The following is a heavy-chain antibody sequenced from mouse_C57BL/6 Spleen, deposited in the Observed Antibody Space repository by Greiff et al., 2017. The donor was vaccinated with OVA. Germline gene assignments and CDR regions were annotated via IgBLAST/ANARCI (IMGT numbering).Heavy chain of an antibody. CDR1: GYTFTSYW. Sequence: QVQLQQPGAELVMPGASVKLSCKASGYTFTSYWMHWVKQRPGQGLEWIGEIDPSASYTNYNQKFKGKSTLTVDKSSSTAYMQLSSLTSEDSAVYYYARRYYYGSSYVGAMDYWGQGTSVTVSS. J-gene: IGHJ4*01. V-gene: IGHV1-69*01. CDR3: ARRYYYGSSYVGAMDY. CDR2: IDPSASYT. D-gene: IGHD1-1*01.